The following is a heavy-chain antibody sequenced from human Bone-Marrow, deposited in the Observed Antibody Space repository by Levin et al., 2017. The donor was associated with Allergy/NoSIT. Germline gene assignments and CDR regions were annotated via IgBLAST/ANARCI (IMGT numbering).Heavy chain of an antibody. D-gene: IGHD2-15*01. Sequence: ASVKVSCKTSGYTFTGYYIHWVRQAPGQGLEWMGRINPNSGGTNYAQKFQGRVTMTRDTSISTVYMELSRLRSDDTAVYYCAHAVDIAAGYWGQGTLVTVSS. CDR2: INPNSGGT. J-gene: IGHJ4*02. CDR1: GYTFTGYY. CDR3: AHAVDIAAGY. V-gene: IGHV1-2*06.